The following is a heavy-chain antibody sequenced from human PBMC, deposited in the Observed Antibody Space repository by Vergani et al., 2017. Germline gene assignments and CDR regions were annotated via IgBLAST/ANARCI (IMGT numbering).Heavy chain of an antibody. CDR1: GYTFTSYD. CDR2: MNPNSGNT. Sequence: QVQLVQSGAEVKKPGASVKVSCKASGYTFTSYDLNWVRQATGQGLEWMGWMNPNSGNTGYAQKFQGRVTMTRNTSVSTAYMELSSLRSEDTAVYYCAGGRYYYVSSGQEDAFDIWGQGRMVTVSS. J-gene: IGHJ3*02. D-gene: IGHD3-22*01. V-gene: IGHV1-8*01. CDR3: AGGRYYYVSSGQEDAFDI.